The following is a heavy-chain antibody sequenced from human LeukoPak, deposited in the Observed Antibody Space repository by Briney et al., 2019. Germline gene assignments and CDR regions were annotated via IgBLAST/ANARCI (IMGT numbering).Heavy chain of an antibody. D-gene: IGHD3-10*01. CDR3: ATYYYGSQGAAYFGY. Sequence: PSETLSLTCAVYGGSFSGYYWSWIRQPPGKGLEWIGEINHSGSTNYNPSLKSRVTISVDTSKNQFSLKLSSVTAADTAVYYCATYYYGSQGAAYFGYWGQGTLVTVSS. V-gene: IGHV4-34*01. J-gene: IGHJ4*02. CDR2: INHSGST. CDR1: GGSFSGYY.